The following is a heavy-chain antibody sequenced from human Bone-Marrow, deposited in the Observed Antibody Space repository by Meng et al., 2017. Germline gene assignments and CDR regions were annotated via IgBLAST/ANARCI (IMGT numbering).Heavy chain of an antibody. D-gene: IGHD3-10*01. CDR3: TTDSLLWFGELLSLTFDY. CDR1: GFTFSGYW. J-gene: IGHJ4*02. CDR2: IKSKTDGGTT. V-gene: IGHV3-15*01. Sequence: GGSLRLSCEASGFTFSGYWMHWVRQVPGKGLEWVGRIKSKTDGGTTDYAAPVKGRFTISRDDSKNTLYLQMNSLKTEDTAVYYCTTDSLLWFGELLSLTFDYWGQGTLVTVSS.